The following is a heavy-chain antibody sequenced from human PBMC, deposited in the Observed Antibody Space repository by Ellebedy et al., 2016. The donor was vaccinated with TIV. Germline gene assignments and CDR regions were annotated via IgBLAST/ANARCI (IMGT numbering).Heavy chain of an antibody. D-gene: IGHD2-15*01. CDR3: ARIGSYSVRD. J-gene: IGHJ4*02. CDR2: IYNSGTT. CDR1: GGSISSYY. Sequence: SETLSLXXTVSGGSISSYYWSWIRQPPGKGLEWIGYIYNSGTTNYNPSLKSRVTISVDTSKNQFSLKLNSATAADTAVYYCARIGSYSVRDWGQGTLVTVSS. V-gene: IGHV4-59*01.